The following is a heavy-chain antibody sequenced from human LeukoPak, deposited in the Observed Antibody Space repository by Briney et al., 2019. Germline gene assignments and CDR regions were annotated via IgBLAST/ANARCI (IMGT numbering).Heavy chain of an antibody. CDR1: GFSVSSNY. J-gene: IGHJ3*02. Sequence: PGGSLRLSCAASGFSVSSNYMTWVRQAPGKGLDWVAVIYPGGNTYYADFVKGRFTISRDNSKNTMYLQMNSLRAEDMAVYYCARPISGQSFDIWGQGTMVTVSS. D-gene: IGHD6-19*01. CDR2: IYPGGNT. V-gene: IGHV3-53*01. CDR3: ARPISGQSFDI.